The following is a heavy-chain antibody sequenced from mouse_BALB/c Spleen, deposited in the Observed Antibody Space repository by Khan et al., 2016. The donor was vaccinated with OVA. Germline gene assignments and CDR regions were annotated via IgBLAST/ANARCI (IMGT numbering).Heavy chain of an antibody. Sequence: VQLQQPGAELVKPGASVNLSCSASGFNIKDTYIHWVKQRPEQGLEWIGRIDPPNDDSKFGPKFQDKATLTADTSSNTAYLQLTSRTSEDTAVYYCATLDGNPFANGGQGTLVSVSA. D-gene: IGHD2-1*01. CDR2: IDPPNDDS. CDR3: ATLDGNPFAN. J-gene: IGHJ3*01. CDR1: GFNIKDTY. V-gene: IGHV14-3*02.